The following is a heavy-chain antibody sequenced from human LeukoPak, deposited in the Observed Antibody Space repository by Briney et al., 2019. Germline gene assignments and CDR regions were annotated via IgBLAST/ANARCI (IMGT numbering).Heavy chain of an antibody. D-gene: IGHD6-6*01. CDR3: AREQLVGGNGMDV. J-gene: IGHJ6*02. Sequence: GGSLRLSRAASGFTFSSYAMHWVRQAPGKGLEWVAVISYDGSNKYYADSVKGRFTISRDNSKNTLYLQMNSLRAEDTAVYYCAREQLVGGNGMDVWGQGTTVTVSS. CDR1: GFTFSSYA. V-gene: IGHV3-30-3*01. CDR2: ISYDGSNK.